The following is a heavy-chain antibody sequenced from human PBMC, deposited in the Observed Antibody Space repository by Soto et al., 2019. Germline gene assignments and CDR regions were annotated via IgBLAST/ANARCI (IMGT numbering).Heavy chain of an antibody. CDR2: ISEDGSSK. J-gene: IGHJ4*02. Sequence: GGSLRLCCTVSGFIFNNYGMHWVRQAPGKGLEWVAGISEDGSSKYYADSVKGRFTISRDNSKNTLYLQMNSLRAEDTAVYYCTKGCGRRSDMCGSWGQGTLVTVSS. V-gene: IGHV3-30*18. D-gene: IGHD3-9*01. CDR1: GFIFNNYG. CDR3: TKGCGRRSDMCGS.